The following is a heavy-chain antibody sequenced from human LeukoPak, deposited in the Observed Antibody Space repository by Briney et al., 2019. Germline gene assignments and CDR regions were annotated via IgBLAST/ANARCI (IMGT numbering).Heavy chain of an antibody. V-gene: IGHV1-69*05. CDR3: ARDIVGSRGWFDP. CDR1: GGTFSSYA. D-gene: IGHD2-15*01. Sequence: GASVKVSCKASGGTFSSYAISWVRQAPGQGLEWMGGIIPIFGTANYAQKFQGRVTITTDESTSTAYMELSSLRSENTAVYYCARDIVGSRGWFDPWGQGTLVTVSS. CDR2: IIPIFGTA. J-gene: IGHJ5*02.